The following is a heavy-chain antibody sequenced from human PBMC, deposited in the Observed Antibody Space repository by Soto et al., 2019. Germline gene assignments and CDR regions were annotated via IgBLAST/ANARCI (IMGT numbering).Heavy chain of an antibody. V-gene: IGHV1-69*06. CDR2: IIPIFGTA. CDR1: GGTFSSYA. J-gene: IGHJ5*02. CDR3: ARERTTVTTGPNWFDP. Sequence: QVQLVQSGAEVKKPGSSVKVSCKASGGTFSSYAISWVRQAPGQGLEWMGGIIPIFGTANYAQKFQGRVTITADKSTSTAYMELSSLRPEDTAVYYRARERTTVTTGPNWFDPWGQGTLLTVSS. D-gene: IGHD4-4*01.